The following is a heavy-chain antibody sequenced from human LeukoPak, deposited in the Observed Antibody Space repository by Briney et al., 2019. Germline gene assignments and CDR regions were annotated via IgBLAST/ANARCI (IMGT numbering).Heavy chain of an antibody. CDR3: ARAGGAYDYVWGSYLVKWFDP. V-gene: IGHV4-39*06. CDR1: GGSISSSGYY. D-gene: IGHD3-16*02. CDR2: VYYTGSS. J-gene: IGHJ5*02. Sequence: PSETLSLTCTVSGGSISSSGYYWGWIRQPPGKGLEWVGSVYYTGSSYYNPSLKSRVTISVDRSKNQFTLKLSSVTAADTAVYYCARAGGAYDYVWGSYLVKWFDPWGQGTLVTVSS.